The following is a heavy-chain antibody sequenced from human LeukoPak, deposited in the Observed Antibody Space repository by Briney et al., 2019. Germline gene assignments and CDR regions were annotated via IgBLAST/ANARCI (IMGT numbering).Heavy chain of an antibody. V-gene: IGHV1-8*03. CDR3: ARDGTAAGLYFDL. D-gene: IGHD6-13*01. CDR1: GYTFTSYD. Sequence: ASVKVSCKASGYTFTSYDINWVRQATGQGLERMGWMNPNSGNTGYAQKFQGRVTITRNTSITTTYMELSSLRSEDTAVYYCARDGTAAGLYFDLWGQGTLVTVSS. CDR2: MNPNSGNT. J-gene: IGHJ4*01.